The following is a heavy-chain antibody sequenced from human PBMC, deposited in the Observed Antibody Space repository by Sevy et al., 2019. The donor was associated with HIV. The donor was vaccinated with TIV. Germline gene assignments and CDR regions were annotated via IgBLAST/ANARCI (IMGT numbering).Heavy chain of an antibody. V-gene: IGHV3-30*19. CDR2: ISYDGGSK. CDR1: GFTFSDFG. J-gene: IGHJ4*02. CDR3: ARGRAIAAAGTLDY. D-gene: IGHD6-13*01. Sequence: GGSLRLSCAASGFTFSDFGMQWVRQAPGKGLEWVAVISYDGGSKYYADSVKGRFTISRDNSKNTLYLQMISLRPEDSAIYYCARGRAIAAAGTLDYWGQGTLVTVSS.